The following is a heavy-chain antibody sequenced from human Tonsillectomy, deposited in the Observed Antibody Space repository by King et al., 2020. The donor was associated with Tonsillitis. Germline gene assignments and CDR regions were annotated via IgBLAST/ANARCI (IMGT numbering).Heavy chain of an antibody. CDR1: GFTFSSYG. J-gene: IGHJ4*02. CDR2: ISYDGSNK. V-gene: IGHV3-33*05. Sequence: VQLVESGGGVVQPGRSLRLSCAASGFTFSSYGMHWVRQAPGKGLEWVAVISYDGSNKYYADSVKGRFTISRDNYKNTLYLQMNSLRAEDTAVYYCARDFSSSSPLDYWGQGTLVTASS. D-gene: IGHD6-13*01. CDR3: ARDFSSSSPLDY.